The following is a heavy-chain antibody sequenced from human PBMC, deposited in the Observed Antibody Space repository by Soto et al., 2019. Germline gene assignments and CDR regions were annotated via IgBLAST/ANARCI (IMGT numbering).Heavy chain of an antibody. D-gene: IGHD3-10*01. CDR3: ARVDTMVRGVIWFDP. CDR1: GGSISSGGYS. CDR2: IYHSGST. V-gene: IGHV4-30-2*01. Sequence: SETLSLTCAVSGGSISSGGYSWSWIRQPPGKGLEWIGYIYHSGSTYYNPSLKSRVTISVDRSKNQFSLKLSSVTAADTAVYYCARVDTMVRGVIWFDPWGQGTLVTVSS. J-gene: IGHJ5*02.